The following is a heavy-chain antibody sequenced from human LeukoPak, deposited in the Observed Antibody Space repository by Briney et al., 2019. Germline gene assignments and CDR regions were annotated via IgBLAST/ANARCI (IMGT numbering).Heavy chain of an antibody. CDR3: GGLLITMVCGVIKSLYYYYMDV. V-gene: IGHV4-39*07. CDR1: GGSISSSSNY. J-gene: IGHJ6*03. CDR2: IYYSRRT. Sequence: SETLSLTCTVSGGSISSSSNYWGWIRQPPGKGLEWIGSIYYSRRTYYNPSHESRVTISVNASKNKFSLKLSSVTAADTAVYYCGGLLITMVCGVIKSLYYYYMDVRGKGTTVTVSS. D-gene: IGHD3-10*01.